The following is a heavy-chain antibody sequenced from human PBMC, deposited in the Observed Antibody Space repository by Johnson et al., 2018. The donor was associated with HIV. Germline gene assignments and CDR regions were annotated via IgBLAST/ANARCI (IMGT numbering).Heavy chain of an antibody. V-gene: IGHV3-30*04. D-gene: IGHD3-10*01. CDR2: ISYDGSNK. J-gene: IGHJ3*02. CDR1: GFTFSSYA. Sequence: QVQLVESGGGLIQPGRSLRLSCAASGFTFSSYAMHWVRQAPGKGLEWVAVISYDGSNKSYAYSVKGRFTISSDISKDTLYVQMNSLRGEETAGYYCARDPDPFREYHGDAFDIWGQGTVVTVSS. CDR3: ARDPDPFREYHGDAFDI.